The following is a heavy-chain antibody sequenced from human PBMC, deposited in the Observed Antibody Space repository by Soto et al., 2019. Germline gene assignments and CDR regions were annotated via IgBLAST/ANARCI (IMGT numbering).Heavy chain of an antibody. D-gene: IGHD5-12*01. CDR3: AKDGAPDVEMATMFFDY. V-gene: IGHV3-30*18. J-gene: IGHJ4*02. CDR2: ISYDGSNK. CDR1: GFTFSSYG. Sequence: QVQLVESGGGVVQPGRSLRLSCAASGFTFSSYGMHWVRQAPGKGLEWVAVISYDGSNKYYADSVKGRFTISRDNSKNTLYMQMHSLRAEDTAVYYCAKDGAPDVEMATMFFDYWGQGTLVTVSS.